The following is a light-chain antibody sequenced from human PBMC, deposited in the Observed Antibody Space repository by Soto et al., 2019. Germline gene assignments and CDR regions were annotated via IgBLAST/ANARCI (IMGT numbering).Light chain of an antibody. Sequence: QSALTQPASVSGSPGQSITISCTGTSSDVGGHNFVSWFQQHPGKAPKLLIYDVTFRPSGVSNRFSGSKSGNTASLTISGLQAEDEADYHCSSYSSSGTLVVFSGGTKLTVL. V-gene: IGLV2-14*01. J-gene: IGLJ2*01. CDR2: DVT. CDR1: SSDVGGHNF. CDR3: SSYSSSGTLVV.